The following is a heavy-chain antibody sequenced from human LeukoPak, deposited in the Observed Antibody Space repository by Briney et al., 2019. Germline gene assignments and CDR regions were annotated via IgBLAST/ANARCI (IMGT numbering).Heavy chain of an antibody. V-gene: IGHV3-53*01. CDR2: IYSGGST. D-gene: IGHD1-26*01. J-gene: IGHJ3*02. CDR1: GFTVSSNY. Sequence: GGSLRLSCAASGFTVSSNYMSWVRQAPGKGLEWVSVIYSGGSTYYADSVKGRFTISRDNSKNTLYLQMNSLRAEDTAVYYCGKNRYSGSLSPFDIWGQGTMVTVSS. CDR3: GKNRYSGSLSPFDI.